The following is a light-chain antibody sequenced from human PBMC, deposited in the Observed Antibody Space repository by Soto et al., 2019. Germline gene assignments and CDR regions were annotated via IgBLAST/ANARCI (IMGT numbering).Light chain of an antibody. J-gene: IGLJ1*01. CDR1: SSDVGGYKY. V-gene: IGLV2-14*03. CDR3: SSYTSSNSYV. Sequence: LTQPASVSGSPGQSFAISCTGSSSDVGGYKYVSWYQQHPGKAPKLMIYDVSNRPSGVSDRFSGSKSGNTASLTISGLQSEDEADYYCSSYTSSNSYVFGTGTKVTVL. CDR2: DVS.